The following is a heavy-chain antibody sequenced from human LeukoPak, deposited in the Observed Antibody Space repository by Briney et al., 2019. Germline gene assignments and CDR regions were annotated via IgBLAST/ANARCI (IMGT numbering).Heavy chain of an antibody. CDR3: ARGITYYDIYF. V-gene: IGHV3-30*04. Sequence: AGGSLRLSCAASGFTFSSYAMHWVGQAPGKGVEWVAVISYDGSNKYYADSVKGRFTISRDNSKNTLYLKMNSPSAEDTAVYYCARGITYYDIYFWGPGTLVTVSS. CDR1: GFTFSSYA. D-gene: IGHD3-9*01. J-gene: IGHJ4*02. CDR2: ISYDGSNK.